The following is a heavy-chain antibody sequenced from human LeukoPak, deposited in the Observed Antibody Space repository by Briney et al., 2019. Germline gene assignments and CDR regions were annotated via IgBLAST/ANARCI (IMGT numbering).Heavy chain of an antibody. CDR2: MDPNSGNT. D-gene: IGHD6-13*01. Sequence: ASVKVSCKASGYTFTSYDINWVRQATGQGLEWMGWMDPNSGNTGYAQKFQGRVAMTRNTSISTAYMELSSLRSEDTAVYYCARYTAAAGTFNWFDPWGQGTLVTVSS. V-gene: IGHV1-8*01. J-gene: IGHJ5*02. CDR3: ARYTAAAGTFNWFDP. CDR1: GYTFTSYD.